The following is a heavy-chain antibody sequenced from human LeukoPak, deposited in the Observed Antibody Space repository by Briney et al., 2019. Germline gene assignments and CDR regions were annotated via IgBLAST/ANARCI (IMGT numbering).Heavy chain of an antibody. CDR1: GFTFSDYY. CDR3: VRETSGGYVWEGFDY. J-gene: IGHJ4*02. CDR2: ISSSGSTI. D-gene: IGHD5-12*01. V-gene: IGHV3-11*04. Sequence: PGGSLRLSCAASGFTFSDYYMSWIRQAPGKGLEWVSYISSSGSTIYYADSVKGRFTISRDNAKNSLYLQMNSLRAEETAVYYCVRETSGGYVWEGFDYWGQGTLVTVSS.